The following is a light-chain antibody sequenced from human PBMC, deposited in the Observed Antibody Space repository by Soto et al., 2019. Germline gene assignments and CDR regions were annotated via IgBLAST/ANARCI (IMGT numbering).Light chain of an antibody. CDR2: DVS. J-gene: IGLJ3*02. Sequence: QSVLTQSASVSGSPGQSITISCTGTSSDVGGYNYVSWYQQHPGKAPKLIIYDVSNRPSGVSTRFSGSKSGNTASLTISGLQAEHEADYSCSSYTSTNSWVFGGGTNLTVL. V-gene: IGLV2-14*01. CDR1: SSDVGGYNY. CDR3: SSYTSTNSWV.